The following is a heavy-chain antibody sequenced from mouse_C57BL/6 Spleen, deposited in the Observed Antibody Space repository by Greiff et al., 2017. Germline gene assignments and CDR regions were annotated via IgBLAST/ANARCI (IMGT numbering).Heavy chain of an antibody. CDR3: ARPSGWDWFAY. V-gene: IGHV1-42*01. D-gene: IGHD4-1*01. CDR1: GYSFTGYY. J-gene: IGHJ3*01. CDR2: INPSTGGT. Sequence: EVQLQQSGPELVKPGASAKISCKASGYSFTGYYMNWVKQSPETSLEWIGEINPSTGGTTYNQKFKAKATLTVDKSSSTAYMQLTTLTSEDAAVYSSARPSGWDWFAYWGQGTLVTVSA.